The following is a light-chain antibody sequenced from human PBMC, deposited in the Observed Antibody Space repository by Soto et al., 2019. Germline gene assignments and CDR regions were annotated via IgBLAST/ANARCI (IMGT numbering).Light chain of an antibody. Sequence: DIQMTQSPSSLSASVGDSVTITCRASQSISSSLNWYQQKPGKAPRLLIYAASTLQSGVPSGFSGSGSGTDFALTISSLQPENFPTYYCQQTFTTPHTFGQGTKLEIK. CDR3: QQTFTTPHT. V-gene: IGKV1-39*01. J-gene: IGKJ2*01. CDR1: QSISSS. CDR2: AAS.